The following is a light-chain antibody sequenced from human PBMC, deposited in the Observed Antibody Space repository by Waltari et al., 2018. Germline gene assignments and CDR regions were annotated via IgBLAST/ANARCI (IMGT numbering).Light chain of an antibody. CDR3: CAYAGSRRV. Sequence: QSALTQPATVSGSPGQSITIPCTGTSSDVRRYNLVSWYHQHPGKAPKLMIYEVSQRPSGVSNRFSGSKSGNTASLTISGLQAEDEADYYCCAYAGSRRVFGGGTRLTVL. J-gene: IGLJ3*02. CDR2: EVS. V-gene: IGLV2-23*02. CDR1: SSDVRRYNL.